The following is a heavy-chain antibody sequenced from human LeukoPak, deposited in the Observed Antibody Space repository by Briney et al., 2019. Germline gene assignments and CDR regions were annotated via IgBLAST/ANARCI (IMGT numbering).Heavy chain of an antibody. D-gene: IGHD2-21*02. V-gene: IGHV1-69*06. CDR1: GGTFSSYT. J-gene: IGHJ5*02. CDR3: ARTYCGGDCYSSRGWFDT. Sequence: SVKVSCKASGGTFSSYTISWVRQAPGQGLEWMGGILPLFGTANYAQKFQGRVTITADKSTSTAYMEVSSLRSEDTAVYYCARTYCGGDCYSSRGWFDTWGQGTLVTVSS. CDR2: ILPLFGTA.